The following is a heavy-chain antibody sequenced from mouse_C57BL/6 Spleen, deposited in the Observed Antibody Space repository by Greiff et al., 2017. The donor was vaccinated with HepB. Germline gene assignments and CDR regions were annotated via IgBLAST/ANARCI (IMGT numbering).Heavy chain of an antibody. D-gene: IGHD2-4*01. CDR2: ISSGGSYT. CDR1: GFTFSSYG. J-gene: IGHJ2*01. CDR3: ARRNYDYDPLDY. Sequence: EVKLMESGGDLVKPGGSLKLSCAASGFTFSSYGMSWVRQTPDKRLEWVATISSGGSYTYYPDSVKGRFTISRDNAKNTLYLQMSSLKSEDTAMYYCARRNYDYDPLDYWGQGTTLTVSS. V-gene: IGHV5-6*02.